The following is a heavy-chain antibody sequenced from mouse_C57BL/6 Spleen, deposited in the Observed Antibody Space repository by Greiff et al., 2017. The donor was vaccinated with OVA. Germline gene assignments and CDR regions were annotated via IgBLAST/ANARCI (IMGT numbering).Heavy chain of an antibody. CDR2: IYPGDGDT. CDR3: ARWRLLLDY. CDR1: GYAFSSSW. V-gene: IGHV1-82*01. Sequence: QVQLKESGPELVKPGASVKISCKASGYAFSSSWMNWVKQRPGKGLEWIGRIYPGDGDTNYNGKFKGKATLTADKSSSTAYMQLSSLTSEDSAVYFCARWRLLLDYWGQGTTLTVSS. J-gene: IGHJ2*01. D-gene: IGHD2-3*01.